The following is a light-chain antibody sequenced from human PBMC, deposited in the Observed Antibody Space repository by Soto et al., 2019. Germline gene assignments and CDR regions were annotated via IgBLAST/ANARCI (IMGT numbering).Light chain of an antibody. Sequence: QSVLTQPPSASGTPGQRVAISCSGGSSDIGSNPVNWYLHLPGAAPKLHIYRDNQRPSGVPDRFSGSKSGTSASLTISGLQSEDEADYFCSAWDDSIYGPVFGGGTKLTVL. CDR3: SAWDDSIYGPV. V-gene: IGLV1-44*01. CDR2: RDN. J-gene: IGLJ2*01. CDR1: SSDIGSNP.